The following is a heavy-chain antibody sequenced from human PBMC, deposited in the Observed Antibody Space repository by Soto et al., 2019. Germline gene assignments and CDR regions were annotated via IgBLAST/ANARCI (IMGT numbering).Heavy chain of an antibody. Sequence: QVQLVQSGAEVKKPGSSVKVSCKASGGTFSSYAISWVRQASGQGLEWMGGIIPISGTANYAQKFQGRVTITAYESTSTAYMELSSLRSADTAVYYCARSQGSSTSLDIYYYYYYGMDVWGQGTTVTVSS. J-gene: IGHJ6*02. D-gene: IGHD2-2*01. CDR1: GGTFSSYA. V-gene: IGHV1-69*01. CDR3: ARSQGSSTSLDIYYYYYYGMDV. CDR2: IIPISGTA.